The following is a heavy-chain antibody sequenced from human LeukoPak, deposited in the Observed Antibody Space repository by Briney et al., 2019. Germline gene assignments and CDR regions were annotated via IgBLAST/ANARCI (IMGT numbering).Heavy chain of an antibody. J-gene: IGHJ6*01. CDR2: IYYSGST. CDR1: GGSISSHY. Sequence: SETLSLTCTVSGGSISSHYWSWIRQPPGKGLEWIGYIYYSGSTNYNPSLKSRVTISVDTSKNQFSLKLSSVTAADTAVYFCAGEVVEMATVPLGMDVWGQGTTVSVSS. D-gene: IGHD5-24*01. V-gene: IGHV4-59*11. CDR3: AGEVVEMATVPLGMDV.